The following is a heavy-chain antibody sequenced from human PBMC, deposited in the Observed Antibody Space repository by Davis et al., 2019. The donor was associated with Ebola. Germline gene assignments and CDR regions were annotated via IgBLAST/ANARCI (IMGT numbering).Heavy chain of an antibody. Sequence: GESLKISCAASGFTFSNYAMSWVRQAPGKGLECVSSISSSGRNTYYADSVKGRFTISRDNSKNTLYLQMNSLRAEDTAVYYCAKKGHCSGGSCYSLDYWGQGSLVTVSS. CDR3: AKKGHCSGGSCYSLDY. CDR2: ISSSGRNT. V-gene: IGHV3-23*01. CDR1: GFTFSNYA. J-gene: IGHJ4*02. D-gene: IGHD2-15*01.